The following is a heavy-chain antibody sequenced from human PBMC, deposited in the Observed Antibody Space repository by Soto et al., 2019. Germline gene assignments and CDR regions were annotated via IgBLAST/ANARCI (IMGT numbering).Heavy chain of an antibody. Sequence: GGSLRLSCAASGFTFSIYAMSWVRQAPGKGLEWVSAISGSGGSTYYADSVKGRFTISRDNSKNTLYLQMNSLRAEDTAVYYCAKVRFLEWLLQYYFDYWGQGTLVTVSS. J-gene: IGHJ4*02. CDR2: ISGSGGST. V-gene: IGHV3-23*01. CDR3: AKVRFLEWLLQYYFDY. CDR1: GFTFSIYA. D-gene: IGHD3-3*01.